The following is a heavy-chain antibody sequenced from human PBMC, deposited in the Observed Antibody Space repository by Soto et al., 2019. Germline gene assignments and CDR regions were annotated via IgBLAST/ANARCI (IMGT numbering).Heavy chain of an antibody. V-gene: IGHV4-34*01. J-gene: IGHJ6*03. CDR2: INHSGST. D-gene: IGHD2-2*01. CDR1: GGSFSGYY. Sequence: SETLSLTCAVYGGSFSGYYWSWIRQPPGKGLEWIGEINHSGSTNYNPSLKSRVTISVETSKNQFSLKLSSVTAADTAVYYCARGRGRDCSSTSCYANYYYYYMDVWGKGTTVTVSS. CDR3: ARGRGRDCSSTSCYANYYYYYMDV.